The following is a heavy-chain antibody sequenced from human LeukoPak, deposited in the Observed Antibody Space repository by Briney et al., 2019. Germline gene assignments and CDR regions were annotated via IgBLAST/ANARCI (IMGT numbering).Heavy chain of an antibody. V-gene: IGHV4-4*07. CDR1: GASFSDYY. CDR2: IYTSGST. D-gene: IGHD1-26*01. J-gene: IGHJ6*03. CDR3: ARERSGSYYRYYYYYMDV. Sequence: PSETLSLTCTVFGASFSDYYWSWIRQPAGKGLEWIGRIYTSGSTNYNPSLKSRVTMSVDTSKNQFSLKLSSVTAADTAVYYCARERSGSYYRYYYYYMDVWGKGTTVTISS.